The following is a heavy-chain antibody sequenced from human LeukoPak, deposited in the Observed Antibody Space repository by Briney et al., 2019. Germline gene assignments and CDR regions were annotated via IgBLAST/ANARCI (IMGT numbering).Heavy chain of an antibody. CDR3: AKDGPYYGDYGMDV. Sequence: GGSLRLSCAASGFTFSSYAMSWVRQAPGKGLEWVSAISGSGGSTYYADSVKGRFAISRDNSKNTLYLQMNSLRAEDTAVYYCAKDGPYYGDYGMDVWGQGTTVTVSS. CDR1: GFTFSSYA. J-gene: IGHJ6*02. D-gene: IGHD4-17*01. CDR2: ISGSGGST. V-gene: IGHV3-23*01.